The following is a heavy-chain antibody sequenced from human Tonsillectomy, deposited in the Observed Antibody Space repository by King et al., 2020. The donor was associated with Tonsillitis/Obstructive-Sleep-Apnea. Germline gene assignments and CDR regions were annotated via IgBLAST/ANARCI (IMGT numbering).Heavy chain of an antibody. V-gene: IGHV3-23*04. CDR2: ISGSGGST. D-gene: IGHD3-9*01. CDR1: GFTFSSYA. Sequence: QLVQSGGGLVQPGGSLRLSCAASGFTFSSYAMSWVRQAPGKGLEWVSAISGSGGSTYYADSVKGRFTISRDNSKNTLYLKMNSLRAEDTAVYYCAKGPRNYDIVTGYYLRWDYWGQGTLVTVSS. J-gene: IGHJ4*02. CDR3: AKGPRNYDIVTGYYLRWDY.